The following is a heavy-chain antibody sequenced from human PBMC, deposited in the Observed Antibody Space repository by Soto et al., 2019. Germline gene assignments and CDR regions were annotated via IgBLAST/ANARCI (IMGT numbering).Heavy chain of an antibody. D-gene: IGHD2-2*01. CDR2: ISWNSGSI. CDR1: GFTFDDYA. Sequence: EVQLVESGGGLVQPGRSLRLSCAASGFTFDDYAMHWVRQAPGKGLEWVSGISWNSGSIGYADSVKGRFTISRDNAKNSLYLQMNSLRAEDTALYYCAKDRYCISTGCYSGFDYWGQGTLVTVSS. J-gene: IGHJ4*02. CDR3: AKDRYCISTGCYSGFDY. V-gene: IGHV3-9*01.